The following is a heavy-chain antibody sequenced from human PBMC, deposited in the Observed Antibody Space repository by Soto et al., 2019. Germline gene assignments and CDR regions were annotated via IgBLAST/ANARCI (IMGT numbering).Heavy chain of an antibody. CDR2: VYHTGTT. V-gene: IGHV4-38-2*01. CDR3: AIGSGGHSGWRHCSDF. Sequence: SETLSLTCAVSGSSISSGYYWGWIRQSPGKGLEWIGSVYHTGTTYYNPSFQSRVTISINTSNNQFSLKLRSVTAADAAVYYCAIGSGGHSGWRHCSDFCGQGLFVTVSS. J-gene: IGHJ4*02. D-gene: IGHD2-21*02. CDR1: GSSISSGYY.